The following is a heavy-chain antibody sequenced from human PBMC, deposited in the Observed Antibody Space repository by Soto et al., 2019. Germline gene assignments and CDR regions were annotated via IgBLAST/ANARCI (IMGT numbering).Heavy chain of an antibody. CDR2: VSHSGST. J-gene: IGHJ4*02. Sequence: QVQLQESGPGLVKPSGTLSLTCAVSSDSITSSNWWSWVRQSPGKGLEWIGEVSHSGSTNYIPSLKSRVTISVDKSRNQFPLMLNSVTAADTAVYYCARNRYGGYDFDYWGQGTLVTVSS. CDR1: SDSITSSNW. D-gene: IGHD5-12*01. V-gene: IGHV4-4*02. CDR3: ARNRYGGYDFDY.